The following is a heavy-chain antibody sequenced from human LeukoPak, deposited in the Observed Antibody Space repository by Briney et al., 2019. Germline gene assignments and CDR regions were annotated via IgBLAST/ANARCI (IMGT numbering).Heavy chain of an antibody. CDR2: ISGSGGST. V-gene: IGHV3-23*01. Sequence: HAGGSLRLSCAASGFTFSSYAMSWVRQAPGKGLEWVSAISGSGGSTYYADSVKGRFTISRDNAKNSLYLQMNSLRAEDTAVYYCARDRSGLVIDYGGGMDVWGQGTTVTVSS. CDR3: ARDRSGLVIDYGGGMDV. D-gene: IGHD4/OR15-4a*01. CDR1: GFTFSSYA. J-gene: IGHJ6*02.